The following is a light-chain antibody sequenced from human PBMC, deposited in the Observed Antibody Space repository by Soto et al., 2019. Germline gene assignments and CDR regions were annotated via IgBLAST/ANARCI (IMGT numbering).Light chain of an antibody. V-gene: IGKV3-20*01. Sequence: EIVLTQSPGTLSLSPGERATLYCRASQTVGRNYLAWYQQKPGHTPRLLLYHASNRATGIPDRFSGSGSGTDFTLTISRLEPEDFAVYYCQQYAASPLTFGGGAKVEIK. CDR3: QQYAASPLT. CDR2: HAS. CDR1: QTVGRNY. J-gene: IGKJ4*01.